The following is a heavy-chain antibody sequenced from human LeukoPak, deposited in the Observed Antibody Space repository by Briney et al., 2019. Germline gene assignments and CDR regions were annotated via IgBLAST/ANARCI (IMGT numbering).Heavy chain of an antibody. CDR3: AELGITMIGRV. Sequence: GGSLRLSCAASGFTFSSYEMNWVRQAPGKGLEWVSYISSSGSTIYHADSVKGRFTISRDNAKNSLYLQMNSLRAEDTAVYYCAELGITMIGRVWGKGTTVSISS. D-gene: IGHD3-10*02. V-gene: IGHV3-48*03. J-gene: IGHJ6*04. CDR1: GFTFSSYE. CDR2: ISSSGSTI.